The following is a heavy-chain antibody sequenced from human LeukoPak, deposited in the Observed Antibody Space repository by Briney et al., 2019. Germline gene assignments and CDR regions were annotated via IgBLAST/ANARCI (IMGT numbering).Heavy chain of an antibody. V-gene: IGHV3-53*01. Sequence: SGGSLRLSCAASGFTVSSNYMSWVRQAPGKGLEWVSVIYSGGSTYYVDSVKGRFTISRDNSKNTLYLQMNSLRAEDTAVYYCARSILGPYYFGYWGQGTLVTVSS. J-gene: IGHJ4*02. CDR2: IYSGGST. CDR3: ARSILGPYYFGY. CDR1: GFTVSSNY.